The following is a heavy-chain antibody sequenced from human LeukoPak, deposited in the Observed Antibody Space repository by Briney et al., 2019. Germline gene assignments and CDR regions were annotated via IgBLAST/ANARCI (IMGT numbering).Heavy chain of an antibody. CDR2: ISGSGGST. V-gene: IGHV3-23*01. CDR1: GFTLSSYA. J-gene: IGHJ6*02. Sequence: QPGGSLRLSCAASGFTLSSYAMSWVRQAPGKGLEWVSAISGSGGSTYYADSVKGRFTISRDNSKNTLYLQMNSLRAEDTAVYYCAKPPPRSNWGNYGMDVWGQGTTVTVSS. D-gene: IGHD7-27*01. CDR3: AKPPPRSNWGNYGMDV.